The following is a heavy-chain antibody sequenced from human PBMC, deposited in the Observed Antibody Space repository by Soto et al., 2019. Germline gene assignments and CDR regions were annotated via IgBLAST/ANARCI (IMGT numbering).Heavy chain of an antibody. CDR1: GFTFSSYA. Sequence: GGSLRLSCAASGFTFSSYAMHWVRQAPGKGLEWVAVISYDGSNKYYADSVKGRFTISRDNSKNTLYLQMNSLRAEDTAVYYCARDSPWGPYYYYGMDVWGQGTTVTVSS. CDR2: ISYDGSNK. V-gene: IGHV3-30-3*01. CDR3: ARDSPWGPYYYYGMDV. J-gene: IGHJ6*02. D-gene: IGHD7-27*01.